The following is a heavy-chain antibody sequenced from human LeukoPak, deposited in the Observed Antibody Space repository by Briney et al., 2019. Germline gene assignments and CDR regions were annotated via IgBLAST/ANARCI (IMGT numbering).Heavy chain of an antibody. V-gene: IGHV3-9*01. CDR3: AKCLYGSGSYYTYYFDY. D-gene: IGHD3-10*01. CDR2: ISWNSGSI. J-gene: IGHJ4*02. Sequence: GGSLRLSCAASGFTFDDYAMHWVRQAPGKGLEWVSGISWNSGSIGYADSVKGRFTISRDNSKNTLYLQMNSLRAEDTAVYYCAKCLYGSGSYYTYYFDYWGQGTLVTVSS. CDR1: GFTFDDYA.